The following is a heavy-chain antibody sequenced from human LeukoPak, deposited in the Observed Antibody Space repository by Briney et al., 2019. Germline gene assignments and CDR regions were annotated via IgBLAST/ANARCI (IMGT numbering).Heavy chain of an antibody. CDR3: ARSPRVRGAHPDL. V-gene: IGHV1-8*01. Sequence: GASVKVSCKASGYTFTSYDINWVRQATGQGLEWMGWMNPNSGNTGYAQKFQGRVTMTRNTSISTAYMGLSSLRSEDTAVYYCARSPRVRGAHPDLWGRGTLVTVSS. CDR2: MNPNSGNT. CDR1: GYTFTSYD. D-gene: IGHD3-10*01. J-gene: IGHJ2*01.